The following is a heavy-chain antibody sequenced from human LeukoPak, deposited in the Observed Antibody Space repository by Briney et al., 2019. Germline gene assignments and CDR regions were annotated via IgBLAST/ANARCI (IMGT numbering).Heavy chain of an antibody. CDR2: IYYSGST. D-gene: IGHD3-10*01. CDR1: GGSISSYY. Sequence: PSETLSLTCTVSGGSISSYYWSWIRQPPGKGLEWIGYIYYSGSTNYNPSLKSRVTISVDTSKNQFSLKLSSVTAADTAVYYCARELWFGESYYYGMDVWGQGTTVTVSS. V-gene: IGHV4-59*01. J-gene: IGHJ6*02. CDR3: ARELWFGESYYYGMDV.